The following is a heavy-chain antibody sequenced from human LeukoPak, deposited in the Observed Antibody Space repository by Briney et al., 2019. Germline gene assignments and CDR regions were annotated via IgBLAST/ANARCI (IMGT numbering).Heavy chain of an antibody. J-gene: IGHJ6*02. CDR1: GFTFSIYW. V-gene: IGHV3-74*01. D-gene: IGHD3-10*01. Sequence: GGSLRLSCAASGFTFSIYWMSWVRQAPGKGLVWVSRINSDGSSTTYADSVRGRFTISRDNAKNTLYLQMNSLRAEDTAVYYCARAVSMVRGASSGMDVWGQGTTVTVSS. CDR3: ARAVSMVRGASSGMDV. CDR2: INSDGSST.